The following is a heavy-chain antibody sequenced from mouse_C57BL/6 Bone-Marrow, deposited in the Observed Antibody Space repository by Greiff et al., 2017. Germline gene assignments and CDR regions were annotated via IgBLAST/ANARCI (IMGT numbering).Heavy chain of an antibody. Sequence: VKLMESGAELVRPGASVKLSCKASGYTFTDYYINWVKQRPGQGLEWIARIYPGSGKTYYNEKFKGKATLTAEKSSSTADMQLSSLTSEDSAVYFCAKSTHLYYFYYWCQGTTLTVSS. CDR3: AKSTHLYYFYY. V-gene: IGHV1-76*01. J-gene: IGHJ2*01. CDR2: IYPGSGKT. D-gene: IGHD2-1*01. CDR1: GYTFTDYY.